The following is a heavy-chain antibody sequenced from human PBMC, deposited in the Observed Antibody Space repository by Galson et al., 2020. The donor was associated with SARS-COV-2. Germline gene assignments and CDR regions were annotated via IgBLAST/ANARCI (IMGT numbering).Heavy chain of an antibody. CDR2: ISNDGSDE. D-gene: IGHD3-3*01. CDR1: GFTFSNYA. CDR3: ARDRHVQDDFWSGSYYGRRDYNYYGMDV. Sequence: GGSLRLSCAASGFTFSNYAIHWVRQAPGKGLEWMTVISNDGSDEYYADSVKGRFTISRDNSKNTLYLQMNSLRAEDTAVYYCARDRHVQDDFWSGSYYGRRDYNYYGMDVWGPGTTVTVSS. J-gene: IGHJ6*02. V-gene: IGHV3-30*04.